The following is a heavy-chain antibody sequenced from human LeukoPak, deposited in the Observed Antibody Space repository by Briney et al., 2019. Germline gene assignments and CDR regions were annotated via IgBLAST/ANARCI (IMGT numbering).Heavy chain of an antibody. CDR3: AREDASSWDY. J-gene: IGHJ4*02. V-gene: IGHV3-21*01. CDR1: GFTFSIYS. CDR2: IISSGSYI. D-gene: IGHD6-13*01. Sequence: GGSERLSCAASGFTFSIYSMDWIRQAPGKGLEWVSSIISSGSYIYYADSVKGRFTISRDNAKNSLYLQMNSLRAEDTAVYYCAREDASSWDYWGQGILVTVSS.